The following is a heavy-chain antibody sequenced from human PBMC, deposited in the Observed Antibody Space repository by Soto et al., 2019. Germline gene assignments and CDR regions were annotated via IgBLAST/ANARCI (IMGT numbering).Heavy chain of an antibody. V-gene: IGHV3-33*01. J-gene: IGHJ6*02. D-gene: IGHD6-19*01. CDR2: IWYDGSNK. CDR3: ARDGQGLAPYALDV. Sequence: QVQLVESGGGVAQPGRSLRLSCTVSGFTFSGHAMHWVRQAPGKGLEWVTQIWYDGSNKYYAVSVKGRFTISRDNSKNTLYLQMNSLRVEATAVYYCARDGQGLAPYALDVWGHGTSVTVSS. CDR1: GFTFSGHA.